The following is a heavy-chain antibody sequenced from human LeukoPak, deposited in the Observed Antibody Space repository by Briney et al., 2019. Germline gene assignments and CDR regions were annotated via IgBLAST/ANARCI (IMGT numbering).Heavy chain of an antibody. J-gene: IGHJ4*02. Sequence: GGSLRLSCATSGFTFSGCATHWVRQAPGKGLEWVAVVSYDGIIKYYADSLKGRFTISRDNSKNTLYLQMNSLRTEDTAMYYCATGGGLATEIDYWGQGTLVTVSS. CDR2: VSYDGIIK. V-gene: IGHV3-30*04. CDR1: GFTFSGCA. CDR3: ATGGGLATEIDY. D-gene: IGHD3-16*01.